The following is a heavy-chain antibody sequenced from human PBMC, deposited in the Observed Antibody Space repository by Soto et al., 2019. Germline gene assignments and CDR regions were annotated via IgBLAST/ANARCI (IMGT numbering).Heavy chain of an antibody. CDR1: GGSISSSSYY. J-gene: IGHJ6*03. CDR3: ASIVNYYYYMDV. V-gene: IGHV4-39*01. Sequence: PSETLSLTCTVSGGSISSSSYYWGWIRQPPGKGLEWIGSIYYSGSTYYNPSLKSRVTISVDTSKNQFPLKLSSVTAADTAVYYCASIVNYYYYMDVWGKGTTVTVSS. D-gene: IGHD3-16*02. CDR2: IYYSGST.